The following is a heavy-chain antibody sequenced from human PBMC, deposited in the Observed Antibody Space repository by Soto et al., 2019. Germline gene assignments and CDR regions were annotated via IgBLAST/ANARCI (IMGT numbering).Heavy chain of an antibody. J-gene: IGHJ5*02. CDR2: ISNSGNSK. D-gene: IGHD3-3*01. V-gene: IGHV3-23*01. CDR1: GFTFINYA. Sequence: GGSLRLSCAASGFTFINYAMAWVRQAPGKGLEWFSGISNSGNSKYYADSVKGRFTISRDNSKNTLYLQMNSLGAEDTALYYCAKLNSRTILKGNGFDPWGQGTLVTVSS. CDR3: AKLNSRTILKGNGFDP.